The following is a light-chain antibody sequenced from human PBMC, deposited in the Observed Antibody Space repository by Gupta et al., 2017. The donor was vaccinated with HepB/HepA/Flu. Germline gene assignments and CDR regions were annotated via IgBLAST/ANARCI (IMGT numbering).Light chain of an antibody. CDR2: EAS. J-gene: IGKJ2*04. CDR1: QGIGRA. V-gene: IGKV1-13*02. CDR3: QQFNGYPCS. Sequence: ATQLTLSPSSLSASVGDRVTITCRASQGIGRALAWYQQNPGQPPKLLIYEASNLESGVPSRFSGSGYGTDFTLTISSLQPEDFATYYCQQFNGYPCSFGQGTKMDFK.